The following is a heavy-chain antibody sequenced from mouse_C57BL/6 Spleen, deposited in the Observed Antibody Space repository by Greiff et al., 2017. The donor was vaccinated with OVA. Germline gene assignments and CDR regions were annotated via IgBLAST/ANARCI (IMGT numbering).Heavy chain of an antibody. V-gene: IGHV1-82*01. J-gene: IGHJ1*03. Sequence: VQLQQSGPELVKPGASVKISCKASGYAFSSSWMNWVKQRPGKGLEWIGRIYPGDGDTNYNGKFKGKATLNADKSSSTAYMQLSSLTSEDSAVYFCASPPYYYGSSWYFDVWGTGTTVTVSS. D-gene: IGHD1-1*01. CDR1: GYAFSSSW. CDR2: IYPGDGDT. CDR3: ASPPYYYGSSWYFDV.